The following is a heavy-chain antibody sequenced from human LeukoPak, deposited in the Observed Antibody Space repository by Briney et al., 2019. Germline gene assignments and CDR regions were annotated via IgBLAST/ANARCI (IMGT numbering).Heavy chain of an antibody. CDR2: INPNSGGT. V-gene: IGHV1-2*02. CDR1: GYTFTGYY. J-gene: IGHJ4*02. Sequence: ASVKVSCKASGYTFTGYYMHWVRQAPGQGLEWMGWINPNSGGTIYAQRFQGRVTMTRDMSISTAYMELSRLRSDDTAVYYCARDGGYSSGWHDYWGQGTLVTVSS. CDR3: ARDGGYSSGWHDY. D-gene: IGHD6-19*01.